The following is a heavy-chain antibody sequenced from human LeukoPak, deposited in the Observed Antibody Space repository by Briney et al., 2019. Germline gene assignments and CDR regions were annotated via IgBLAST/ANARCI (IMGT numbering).Heavy chain of an antibody. V-gene: IGHV3-30*02. D-gene: IGHD4/OR15-4a*01. J-gene: IGHJ4*02. CDR1: GFTFSSCG. CDR2: IRFDGSGK. Sequence: AGGSLRLSCAASGFTFSSCGIHWVRQAPGKGLEWVAFIRFDGSGKYFGDSVKGRITISRDNSKNTVSLQMNSLRADDTGVYYCARNRYGGYFDYWGQGTLVTVSS. CDR3: ARNRYGGYFDY.